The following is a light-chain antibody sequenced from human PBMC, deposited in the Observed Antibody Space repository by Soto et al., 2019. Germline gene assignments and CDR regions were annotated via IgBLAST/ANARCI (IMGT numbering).Light chain of an antibody. CDR2: DAS. Sequence: EIVLTQSPATLSLSPGERASLSCRASQSVGTSLAWYQQKRGQAPRLLIYDASNRATGIPARFSGSGSGTDFILTISTLEPEDFAVYYCQQRSNWPPFTFGPGTKVDIK. J-gene: IGKJ3*01. V-gene: IGKV3-11*01. CDR3: QQRSNWPPFT. CDR1: QSVGTS.